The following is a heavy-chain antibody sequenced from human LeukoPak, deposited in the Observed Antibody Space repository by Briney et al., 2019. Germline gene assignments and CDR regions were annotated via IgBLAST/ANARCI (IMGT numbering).Heavy chain of an antibody. CDR1: GYSLSSGYY. Sequence: PSETLSLTCTVSGYSLSSGYYWGWIRQPPGKGLEWIGNIYHSGSPYYNPSLKSRVTISIDTSKNQFSLKLSSVTAADTAIYYCARAYSSRWYLNWFDPWGQGTLVTVSS. J-gene: IGHJ5*02. V-gene: IGHV4-38-2*02. CDR2: IYHSGSP. D-gene: IGHD6-13*01. CDR3: ARAYSSRWYLNWFDP.